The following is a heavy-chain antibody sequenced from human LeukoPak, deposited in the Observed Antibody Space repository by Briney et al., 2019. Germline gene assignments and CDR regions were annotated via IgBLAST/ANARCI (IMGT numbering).Heavy chain of an antibody. CDR2: IIPIFGTA. D-gene: IGHD3-10*01. V-gene: IGHV1-69*06. CDR1: GGTFSSYA. J-gene: IGHJ4*02. Sequence: ASVKVSCKASGGTFSSYAISWVRQAPGQGLEWMGGIIPIFGTANYAQKFQGRVTMTEDTSTDTAYMELSSLRSEDTAVYYCATVHLYYGSGSYSIDYWGQGTLVTVSS. CDR3: ATVHLYYGSGSYSIDY.